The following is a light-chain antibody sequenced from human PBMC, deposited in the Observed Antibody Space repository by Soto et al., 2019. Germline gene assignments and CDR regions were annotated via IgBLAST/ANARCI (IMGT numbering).Light chain of an antibody. J-gene: IGLJ1*01. CDR3: SSYTSSSTDV. V-gene: IGLV2-14*01. CDR2: EVS. Sequence: QSALTQPASVSGSPGQSITISCTGTSSDVGGYNYVSWYQQHPGKAPKLMIYEVSNRPSGVSNRFSGSKSGNTASLTISGLQADDEADYYCSSYTSSSTDVLGTGTKLTVL. CDR1: SSDVGGYNY.